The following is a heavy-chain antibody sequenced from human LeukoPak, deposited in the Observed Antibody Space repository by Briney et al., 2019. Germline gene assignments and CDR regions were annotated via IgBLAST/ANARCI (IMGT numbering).Heavy chain of an antibody. CDR3: AKDLNYYDSSGSDY. Sequence: PGGSLRLSCAASGFTFSSYPMSWVRQAPGKGLEWVSAISGSGGSTYYADSVKGRFTISRDNSKNTLYLQMNSLRAEDTAVYYCAKDLNYYDSSGSDYWGQGTLVTVSS. D-gene: IGHD3-22*01. CDR2: ISGSGGST. CDR1: GFTFSSYP. V-gene: IGHV3-23*01. J-gene: IGHJ4*02.